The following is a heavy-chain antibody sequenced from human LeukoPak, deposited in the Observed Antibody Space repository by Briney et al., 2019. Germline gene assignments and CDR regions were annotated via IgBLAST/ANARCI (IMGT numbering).Heavy chain of an antibody. D-gene: IGHD3-9*01. V-gene: IGHV3-48*03. CDR2: ISSSGSTI. CDR1: GFTFSSYE. J-gene: IGHJ4*02. Sequence: GGSLRLSCAASGFTFSSYEMNWVRQAPGKGLEWVSYISSSGSTIYYADSVKGRFTISRDNAKNSLYLQMNSLRAEDTAVYYGASRDYDILTVYYTGYFDYWGQGTLVTVSS. CDR3: ASRDYDILTVYYTGYFDY.